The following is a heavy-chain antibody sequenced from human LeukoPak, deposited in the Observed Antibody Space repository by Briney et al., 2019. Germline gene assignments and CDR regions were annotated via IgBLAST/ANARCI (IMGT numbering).Heavy chain of an antibody. J-gene: IGHJ4*02. CDR2: ISYDGSNK. CDR1: GFTFSSYG. D-gene: IGHD3-10*01. Sequence: PGGSLRLSCAASGFTFSSYGMHWVRQAPGKELEWVAVISYDGSNKYYADSVKGRFTISRDNSKDTLYLQMNSLRAEDTAVYYCAKDQGGSGSYYHSDYFDYWGQGTLVTVSS. CDR3: AKDQGGSGSYYHSDYFDY. V-gene: IGHV3-30*18.